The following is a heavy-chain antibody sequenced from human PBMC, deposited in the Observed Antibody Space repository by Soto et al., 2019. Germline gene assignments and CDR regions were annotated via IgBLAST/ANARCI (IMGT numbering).Heavy chain of an antibody. V-gene: IGHV5-51*01. CDR1: GYTFPNFW. CDR2: IYPGDHET. J-gene: IGHJ4*02. D-gene: IGHD6-13*01. CDR3: ARSPRSSPYFDY. Sequence: GESLKISCQCSGYTFPNFWIGWVRQLPGKGLEWMGIIYPGDHETRYSPSFHGKVTILANKSINTAYLQWNSLEASDTTFYFCARSPRSSPYFDYWGQGALITVSS.